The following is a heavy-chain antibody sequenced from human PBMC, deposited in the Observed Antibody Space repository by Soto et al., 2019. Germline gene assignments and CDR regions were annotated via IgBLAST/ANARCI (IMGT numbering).Heavy chain of an antibody. V-gene: IGHV3-30-3*01. D-gene: IGHD5-12*01. J-gene: IGHJ6*01. CDR1: GFTFSSYA. Sequence: GSLRLSCAASGFTFSSYAMHWVRQAPGKGLEWVAVISYDGSNKYYADSVKGRFTISRDHSKNTLYLQMNSLRAEDTAVYYCARDRGGYSGYDYYYFYYGMDVWGQGTTVTVSS. CDR2: ISYDGSNK. CDR3: ARDRGGYSGYDYYYFYYGMDV.